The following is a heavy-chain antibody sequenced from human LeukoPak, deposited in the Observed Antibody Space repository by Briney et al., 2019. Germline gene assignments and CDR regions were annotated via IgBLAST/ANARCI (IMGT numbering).Heavy chain of an antibody. D-gene: IGHD4-17*01. J-gene: IGHJ5*02. CDR1: GGSFSGYH. V-gene: IGHV4-34*01. CDR2: INHSGST. Sequence: PSETLSLTCAVYGGSFSGYHWSWIRQPPGKGLEWIGEINHSGSTNYNPSIKSRVTISVDTSKNQFSLKLSSVTAADTAVYYCARGRGNDYGDSDLRRRFDPWGQGTLVTVSS. CDR3: ARGRGNDYGDSDLRRRFDP.